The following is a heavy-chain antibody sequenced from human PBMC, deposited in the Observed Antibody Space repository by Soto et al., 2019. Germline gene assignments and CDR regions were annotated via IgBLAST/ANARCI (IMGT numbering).Heavy chain of an antibody. Sequence: QVQLVQSGAEVKKPGSSVKVSCKASGGTFSSYAISWVRQAPGQGLEWMGGIIPISETTNYAQKFQGRVTITADESKSTASMALSSLRSEDTAVYYCARSQGSSTSLEIYYYYYYGMDVWGQGTTVTVSS. J-gene: IGHJ6*02. CDR2: IIPISETT. D-gene: IGHD2-2*01. CDR1: GGTFSSYA. CDR3: ARSQGSSTSLEIYYYYYYGMDV. V-gene: IGHV1-69*01.